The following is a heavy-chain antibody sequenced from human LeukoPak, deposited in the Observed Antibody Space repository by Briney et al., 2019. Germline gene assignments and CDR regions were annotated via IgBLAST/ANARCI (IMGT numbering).Heavy chain of an antibody. V-gene: IGHV4-39*07. CDR3: ARDRRGPRWELLFGANYYYYMDV. J-gene: IGHJ6*03. D-gene: IGHD2-15*01. CDR2: IHNSGTT. CDR1: GGSISSSSHF. Sequence: SETLSLTCSVSGGSISSSSHFWGWIRLPPGKGLEWIGSIHNSGTTHYNPTLKSRVTISVDTSTNHFSLRLRSVTAADTAIYYCARDRRGPRWELLFGANYYYYMDVWGKGTTVAVSS.